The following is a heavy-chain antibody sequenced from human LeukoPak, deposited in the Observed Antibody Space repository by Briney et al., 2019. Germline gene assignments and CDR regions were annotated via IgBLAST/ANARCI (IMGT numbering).Heavy chain of an antibody. Sequence: GGSLTLSCAASGFPVRINHMSWVRQAPGKGLEWVSVISSGGSTYYADSVKGRFTISRDNAKSSLFLQMNSLRAEDTALYYCARDPEYGYAFDIWGQGTMVTVSS. CDR2: ISSGGST. J-gene: IGHJ3*02. V-gene: IGHV3-53*01. CDR1: GFPVRINH. CDR3: ARDPEYGYAFDI. D-gene: IGHD4-17*01.